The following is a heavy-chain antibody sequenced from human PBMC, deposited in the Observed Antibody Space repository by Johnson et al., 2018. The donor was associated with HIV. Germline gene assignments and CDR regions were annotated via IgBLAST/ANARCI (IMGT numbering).Heavy chain of an antibody. J-gene: IGHJ3*02. Sequence: VQLVESGGGLVQPGGSLRLSCAASGFTFDDYGMSWVRQAPGKGLEWVSGINWNGGSTGYADSVKGRFTISRDNGDNSLYLQMNSLRAEDTALYYCARDMGEMATPIRGLDAFDIWGQGTMVTVSS. CDR1: GFTFDDYG. CDR2: INWNGGST. CDR3: ARDMGEMATPIRGLDAFDI. D-gene: IGHD5-24*01. V-gene: IGHV3-20*04.